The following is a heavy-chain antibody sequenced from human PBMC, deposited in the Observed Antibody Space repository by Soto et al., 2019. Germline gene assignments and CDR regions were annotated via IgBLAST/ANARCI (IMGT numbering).Heavy chain of an antibody. CDR2: IYYSGST. D-gene: IGHD2-15*01. CDR1: GGSISSSSYY. V-gene: IGHV4-39*01. CDR3: ARLKKVATPDY. Sequence: QLQLQESGPGLVKPSETLSLTCTVSGGSISSSSYYWGWIRQPPGKGLEWIGSIYYSGSTYYNPSLKSRVTISVDTSKNQFSLKLSSVTAADTAVYYCARLKKVATPDYWGQGTLVTVSS. J-gene: IGHJ4*02.